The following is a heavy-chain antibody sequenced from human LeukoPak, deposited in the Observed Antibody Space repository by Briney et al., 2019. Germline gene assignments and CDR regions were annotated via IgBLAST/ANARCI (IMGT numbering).Heavy chain of an antibody. J-gene: IGHJ6*02. V-gene: IGHV3-23*01. D-gene: IGHD3-10*01. CDR1: GFTFSSYA. Sequence: GGSLRLSCAASGFTFSSYAMSWVRQAPGKGLEWVSAISGSGGSTYYADSVKGRFTISRDNSKNTLYLQMNSLRAEDTAVYYCAKDIGSKLLWFGELFTYYYGTDVWGQGTTVTVSS. CDR3: AKDIGSKLLWFGELFTYYYGTDV. CDR2: ISGSGGST.